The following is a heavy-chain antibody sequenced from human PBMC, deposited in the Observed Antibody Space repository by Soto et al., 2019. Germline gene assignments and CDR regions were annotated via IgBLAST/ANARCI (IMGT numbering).Heavy chain of an antibody. J-gene: IGHJ5*02. CDR3: AADPGGCSSTSCYPT. Sequence: ASVKVSCKASGFTFTSSAVQWVRQARGQRLEWIGWIVVGSGNTNYAQKFQERVTITRDMSTSTAYMELSSLRSEDTAVYYCAADPGGCSSTSCYPTWGQGTLVTVSS. D-gene: IGHD2-2*01. CDR1: GFTFTSSA. CDR2: IVVGSGNT. V-gene: IGHV1-58*01.